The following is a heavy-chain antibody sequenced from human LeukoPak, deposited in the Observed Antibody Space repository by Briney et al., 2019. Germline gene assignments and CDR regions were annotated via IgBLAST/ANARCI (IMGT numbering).Heavy chain of an antibody. J-gene: IGHJ4*02. D-gene: IGHD6-13*01. V-gene: IGHV4-34*01. CDR3: ARAHGAAGRPIDY. Sequence: SETLSLTCAVYGGSFSGYYWSWIRQPPGKGLEWIGEINHSGSTNYNPSLKSRVTISVDTSKNQFSLKLSSVTAADTAVYYCARAHGAAGRPIDYWGQGTLVTVSS. CDR1: GGSFSGYY. CDR2: INHSGST.